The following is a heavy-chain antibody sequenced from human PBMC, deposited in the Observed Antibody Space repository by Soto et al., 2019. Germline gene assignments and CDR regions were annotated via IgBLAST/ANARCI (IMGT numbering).Heavy chain of an antibody. V-gene: IGHV1-8*01. CDR3: ARGFPPMTTEAFDI. J-gene: IGHJ3*02. CDR2: MNPNSGNT. D-gene: IGHD4-17*01. Sequence: QVQLVQSGAEVKKPGASVKVSCKASGYTFTSYDINWGRQATGQGLEWMGWMNPNSGNTGYAQKFQGRVTMTRNTSISTAYMELSSLRSEDTAVYYCARGFPPMTTEAFDIWGQGTMVTVSS. CDR1: GYTFTSYD.